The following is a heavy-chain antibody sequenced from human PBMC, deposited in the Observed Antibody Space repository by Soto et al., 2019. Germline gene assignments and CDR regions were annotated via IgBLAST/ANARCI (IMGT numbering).Heavy chain of an antibody. J-gene: IGHJ4*02. Sequence: EVQLVESGGGLVQPGGSLRLSCAASGFTFSSYWMHWVRQAPGKGLVWVSRISGGGSTTNYADSVKGRFTISRDNAKNTLYLQMNSLRAEDTAVDYCARGGGSSPEGRDYWGQGTLVTVSS. CDR3: ARGGGSSPEGRDY. CDR1: GFTFSSYW. V-gene: IGHV3-74*01. CDR2: ISGGGSTT. D-gene: IGHD6-6*01.